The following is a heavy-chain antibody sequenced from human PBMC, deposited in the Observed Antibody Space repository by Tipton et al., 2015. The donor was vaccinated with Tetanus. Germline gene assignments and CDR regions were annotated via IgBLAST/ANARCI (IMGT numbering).Heavy chain of an antibody. V-gene: IGHV4-34*01. J-gene: IGHJ4*02. CDR1: GGSFSGYY. CDR2: INHSGST. D-gene: IGHD5-18*01. CDR3: SRLAHTGMVND. Sequence: TLSLTCAVYGGSFSGYYWSWIRQPPGKGLEWIGEINHSGSTNYSPSLKSRVTISVDTSKDQFSLKLSSVTAADTAVYYCSRLAHTGMVNDWGQGTLVTVSS.